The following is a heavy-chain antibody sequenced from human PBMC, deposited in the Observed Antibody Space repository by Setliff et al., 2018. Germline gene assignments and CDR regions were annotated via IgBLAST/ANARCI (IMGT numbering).Heavy chain of an antibody. CDR1: GGSISSYY. J-gene: IGHJ6*03. D-gene: IGHD6-19*01. CDR2: IYIGGSA. CDR3: AREQWLDPPGYYYMDV. V-gene: IGHV4-4*07. Sequence: PSETLSLTCTVSGGSISSYYWSWIRQPAGKGLEWIGYIYIGGSANYNPSLKSRVTMSIDTSKNRFSLKLNSVTAADMAVYYCAREQWLDPPGYYYMDVWAKGTTVTVSS.